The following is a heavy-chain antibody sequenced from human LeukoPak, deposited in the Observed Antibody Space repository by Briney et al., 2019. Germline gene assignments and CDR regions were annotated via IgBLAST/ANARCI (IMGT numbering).Heavy chain of an antibody. CDR2: INHDGSEI. J-gene: IGHJ4*02. Sequence: GGPLTLSCAASGFTFSIYWMDWVRQVPGKGLEWVANINHDGSEIDYVDSVKGRFTISRDNAKNSLYLQMNSLRAEDTAVYYCSSPMATAGSMGAHWGQGTLVTVSS. CDR1: GFTFSIYW. CDR3: SSPMATAGSMGAH. D-gene: IGHD6-13*01. V-gene: IGHV3-7*05.